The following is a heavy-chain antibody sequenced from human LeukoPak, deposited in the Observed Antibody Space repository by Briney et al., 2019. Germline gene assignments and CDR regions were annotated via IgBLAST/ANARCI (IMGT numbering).Heavy chain of an antibody. V-gene: IGHV3-15*01. CDR3: TTFYY. Sequence: GGSLRLSCAHSGITFSNAWMTWVRQAPGKGLEWVGRIKSQTDNGTTDYAAPVKGRFTISRDDSKNTVYLQMNSLKTEDTAVYYYTTFYYWGQGTLVTVAS. J-gene: IGHJ4*02. CDR2: IKSQTDNGTT. CDR1: GITFSNAW.